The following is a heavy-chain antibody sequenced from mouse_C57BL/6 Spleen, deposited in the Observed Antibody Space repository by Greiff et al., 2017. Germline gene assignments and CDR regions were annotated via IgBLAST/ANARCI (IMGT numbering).Heavy chain of an antibody. V-gene: IGHV1-81*01. D-gene: IGHD1-1*01. CDR1: GYTFTSYG. Sequence: QVQLQQSGAELARPGASVKLSCKASGYTFTSYGISWEKQRTGQGLEWIGEIYPRSGNTYYNEKFKGKATLTADKSSSTAYMELRSLTSEDSAVYFCASYRGSSYDFAYWGQGTLVTVSA. CDR3: ASYRGSSYDFAY. J-gene: IGHJ3*01. CDR2: IYPRSGNT.